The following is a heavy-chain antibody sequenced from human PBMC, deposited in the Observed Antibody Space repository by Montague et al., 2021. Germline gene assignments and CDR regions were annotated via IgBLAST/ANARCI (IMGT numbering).Heavy chain of an antibody. J-gene: IGHJ4*02. CDR1: GGSISSGGFY. CDR2: IYDSGST. D-gene: IGHD2-15*01. CDR3: ARSGGYCSGGRCDTFDY. Sequence: TLSLTCSVSGGSISSGGFYWSWIRQHPGEGPEWIGSIYDSGSTNYNPSLKSRLTLSRDTSTNQVSLRLTSVTAAETAVYYCARSGGYCSGGRCDTFDYWGQGTLVTVSS. V-gene: IGHV4-31*03.